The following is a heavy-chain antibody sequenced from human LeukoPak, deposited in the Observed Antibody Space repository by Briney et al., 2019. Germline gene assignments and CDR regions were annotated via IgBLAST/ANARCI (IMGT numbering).Heavy chain of an antibody. CDR1: GFTFSSYW. CDR2: IKQDGSEK. Sequence: GGSLRLSCAASGFTFSSYWMSWVRQAPGKGLEWVANIKQDGSEKYYVDSVKGRFTISRQNAKNSLFLQMNSLRAEDTAVYYCASTGIAAALSYYYYMDVWGKGTTVTVSS. V-gene: IGHV3-7*01. D-gene: IGHD6-13*01. CDR3: ASTGIAAALSYYYYMDV. J-gene: IGHJ6*03.